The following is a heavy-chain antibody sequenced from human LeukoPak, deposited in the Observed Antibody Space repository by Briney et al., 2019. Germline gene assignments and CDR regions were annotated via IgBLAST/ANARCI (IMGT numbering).Heavy chain of an antibody. V-gene: IGHV3-30*04. J-gene: IGHJ6*03. CDR1: GFTFRSSA. CDR3: ARQGSSLRYFHTYLDV. Sequence: GGSLRLSCAASGFTFRSSAMHWVRQAPGKGLEWVALLPYDGTEKHYVESVKGRFTISRDNSNNTLYLQMNSLRVEDTAVYFCARQGSSLRYFHTYLDVWGKGTTVTVSS. CDR2: LPYDGTEK. D-gene: IGHD6-6*01.